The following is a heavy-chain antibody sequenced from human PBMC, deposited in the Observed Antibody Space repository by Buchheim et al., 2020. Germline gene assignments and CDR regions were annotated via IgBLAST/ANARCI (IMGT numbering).Heavy chain of an antibody. CDR2: IASDGSNK. V-gene: IGHV3-30*03. CDR1: GFIFSSLN. CDR3: ATDVKCTNGVCEWGGAYNDFDP. Sequence: QVQLVEAGGGVVPPGRSLRLSCEASGFIFSSLNMHWVRQAPGKGLEWVASIASDGSNKFYGTSVKGRFSISRDNSTDTLYLQMNNVRPEDTATYYCATDVKCTNGVCEWGGAYNDFDPRGQGTL. J-gene: IGHJ5*02. D-gene: IGHD2-8*01.